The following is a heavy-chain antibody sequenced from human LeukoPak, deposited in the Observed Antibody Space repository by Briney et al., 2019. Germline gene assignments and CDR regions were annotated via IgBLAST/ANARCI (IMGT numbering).Heavy chain of an antibody. CDR2: ISGSGGST. V-gene: IGHV3-23*01. Sequence: GGSLRLSCAASGFTFSSYAMSWVRQAPGKGLEWVSAISGSGGSTYYADSVKGRFIISRDNSKNTLCLQMNSLRAEDTAVYYCAKFRDYGDSDFNWFDPWGQGTLVTVSS. J-gene: IGHJ5*02. CDR1: GFTFSSYA. CDR3: AKFRDYGDSDFNWFDP. D-gene: IGHD4-17*01.